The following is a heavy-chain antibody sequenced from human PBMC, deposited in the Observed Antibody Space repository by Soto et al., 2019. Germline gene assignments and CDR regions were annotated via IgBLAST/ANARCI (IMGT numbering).Heavy chain of an antibody. CDR2: INHSGST. CDR3: ARGRWELRFDY. V-gene: IGHV4-34*01. D-gene: IGHD1-26*01. Sequence: PSETLSLTCAVDGGSFSGYYWSWIRQPPGKGLEWIGEINHSGSTIYNSSLTSRVTISVDTSKNQFSLKLSSVTAADTAVYYCARGRWELRFDYWGQGTLVTVSS. J-gene: IGHJ4*02. CDR1: GGSFSGYY.